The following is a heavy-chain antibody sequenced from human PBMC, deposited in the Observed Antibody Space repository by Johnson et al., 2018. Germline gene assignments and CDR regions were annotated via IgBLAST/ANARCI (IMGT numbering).Heavy chain of an antibody. D-gene: IGHD1-14*01. Sequence: EVQLVESGGGLVQPGGSLRLSCAASGFSFSNYYMHWFRQAPGKGLVWVSRIHSDASGTTYADSVKGRFAISRDNAKKTLYLQLNSLRSEDTAVDYCANRGPEPPLRGQGTLVSVSS. V-gene: IGHV3-74*02. J-gene: IGHJ4*02. CDR3: ANRGPEPPL. CDR2: IHSDASGT. CDR1: GFSFSNYY.